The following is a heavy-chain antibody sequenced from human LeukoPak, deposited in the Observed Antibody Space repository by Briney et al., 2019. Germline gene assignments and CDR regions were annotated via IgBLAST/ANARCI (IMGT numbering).Heavy chain of an antibody. Sequence: GGSLRLSWAASGFTVSSNYISWVRQAPGKGVGWVSVIYDGGSTYYADSVKGRVTISRDNSNNTLYLQMNSLRAEDTAVYYCTTESYYASTVEWAYWSQGTLVTVSS. J-gene: IGHJ4*02. V-gene: IGHV3-53*01. CDR3: TTESYYASTVEWAY. D-gene: IGHD3-22*01. CDR1: GFTVSSNY. CDR2: IYDGGST.